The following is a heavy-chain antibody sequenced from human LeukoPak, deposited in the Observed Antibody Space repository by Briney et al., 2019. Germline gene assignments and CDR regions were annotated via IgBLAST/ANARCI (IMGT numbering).Heavy chain of an antibody. CDR2: ISYNGGTT. CDR3: ARVRVDYGDAFDI. Sequence: PGGSLRLSCAASGFILSSYGMHWVRQAPGKGLEDVSAISYNGGTTYYANSVKGRFIISRDNSKNALYLQMGSLRADDTAVYYCARVRVDYGDAFDIWGQGTMVTVSS. CDR1: GFILSSYG. D-gene: IGHD4-17*01. J-gene: IGHJ3*02. V-gene: IGHV3-64*01.